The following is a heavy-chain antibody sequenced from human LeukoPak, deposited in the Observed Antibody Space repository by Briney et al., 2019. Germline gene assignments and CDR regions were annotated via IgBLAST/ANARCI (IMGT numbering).Heavy chain of an antibody. CDR2: IYYSGST. CDR3: ARDPHYYDSSGYPTPYAFDI. D-gene: IGHD3-22*01. Sequence: SETLSLTCTVSGGSISSYYWSWIRQPPGKGLEWIGYIYYSGSTNYNPSLKSRVTISVDTSKNQFTPKLSSVTAADTAVYYCARDPHYYDSSGYPTPYAFDIWGQGTMVTVSS. J-gene: IGHJ3*02. CDR1: GGSISSYY. V-gene: IGHV4-59*01.